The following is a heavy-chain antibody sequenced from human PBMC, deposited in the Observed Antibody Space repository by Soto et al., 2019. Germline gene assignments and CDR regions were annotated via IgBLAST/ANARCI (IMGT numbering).Heavy chain of an antibody. CDR1: GGSIKTDNW. V-gene: IGHV4-4*02. CDR3: ARADYALIAKGFEL. CDR2: IYHSGSA. Sequence: PSETLSLTCDVSGGSIKTDNWWTWVRQSPGKGLEWIGEIYHSGSALYNPSLNNRLTISIDKSKKQFSLTLTSVTAADTALYFCARADYALIAKGFELWGQGIQVTSPQ. D-gene: IGHD2-21*01. J-gene: IGHJ4*02.